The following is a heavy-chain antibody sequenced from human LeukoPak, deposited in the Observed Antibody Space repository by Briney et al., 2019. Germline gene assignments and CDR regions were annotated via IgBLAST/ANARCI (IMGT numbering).Heavy chain of an antibody. Sequence: SETLSLTCTVSGGSISSGGYYWSWIRQPPGKGLEWIGYIYYSGSTNYNPSLKSRVTISVDTSKNQFSLKLSSVTAADTAVYYCARLFGRPYYDFWSGHKEDDYWGQGTLVTVSS. V-gene: IGHV4-61*08. D-gene: IGHD3-3*01. CDR3: ARLFGRPYYDFWSGHKEDDY. CDR1: GGSISSGGYY. J-gene: IGHJ4*02. CDR2: IYYSGST.